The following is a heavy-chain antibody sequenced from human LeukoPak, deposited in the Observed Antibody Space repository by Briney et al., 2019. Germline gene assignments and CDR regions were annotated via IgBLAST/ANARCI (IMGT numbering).Heavy chain of an antibody. CDR3: ARDRLYYGMDV. D-gene: IGHD2-21*02. J-gene: IGHJ6*02. CDR1: GFTFSSYA. CDR2: IKQDGSEK. Sequence: GGSLRLSCAASGFTFSSYAMSWVRQAPGKGLEWVANIKQDGSEKYYVDSVKGRFTISRDNAKNSLYLQMNSLRAEDTAVYYCARDRLYYGMDVWGQGTTVTVSS. V-gene: IGHV3-7*01.